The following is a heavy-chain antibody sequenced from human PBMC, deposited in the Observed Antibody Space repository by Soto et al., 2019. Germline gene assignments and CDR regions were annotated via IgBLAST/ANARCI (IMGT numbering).Heavy chain of an antibody. CDR1: GGSISSSYW. J-gene: IGHJ4*02. CDR2: IYHGGTT. CDR3: VSSLNYDFWRDGGRHFYFDY. V-gene: IGHV4-4*02. D-gene: IGHD3-3*01. Sequence: QVQLQESGPGLVKPSGTLSLTCAVSGGSISSSYWWNWVRQTPRGGLEWIGKIYHGGTTNYNPSLKNRVPISVDTPKNQFSLKLPSVTAADTAVYYCVSSLNYDFWRDGGRHFYFDYWGRGILATVSS.